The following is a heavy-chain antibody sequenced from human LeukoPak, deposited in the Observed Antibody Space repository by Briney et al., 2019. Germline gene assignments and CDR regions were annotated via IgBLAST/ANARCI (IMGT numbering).Heavy chain of an antibody. Sequence: SETLSLTCTVSGGSISSYYWSWIRQPAGKGLEWIGRIYTSGSTNYNPSLKSRVTISVDTSKNQFSLKLSSVTAADTAVYYCARDSLRYFDWLPRLDAFDIWGQGTMVTVSS. CDR1: GGSISSYY. CDR3: ARDSLRYFDWLPRLDAFDI. J-gene: IGHJ3*02. V-gene: IGHV4-4*07. D-gene: IGHD3-9*01. CDR2: IYTSGST.